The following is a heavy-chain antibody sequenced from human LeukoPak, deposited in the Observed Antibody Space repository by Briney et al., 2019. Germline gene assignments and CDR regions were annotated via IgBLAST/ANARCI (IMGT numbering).Heavy chain of an antibody. V-gene: IGHV3-30*03. Sequence: PGGSLRLSCAASGFTFSSYGMHWVRQAPGKGLEWVTVISYDGGNKYYADSVKGRFTISRDNSKNTLYLQTNSLRAEDTAVYYCAGGRWGLGDYWGQGTLVTVSS. CDR3: AGGRWGLGDY. J-gene: IGHJ4*02. CDR1: GFTFSSYG. D-gene: IGHD3-16*01. CDR2: ISYDGGNK.